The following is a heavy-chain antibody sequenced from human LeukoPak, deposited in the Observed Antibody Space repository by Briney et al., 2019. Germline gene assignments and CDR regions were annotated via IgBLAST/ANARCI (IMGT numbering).Heavy chain of an antibody. Sequence: TLRPSPAASGVTFTSDIINGVRHAPGKGLEWGSSISSTSSSTHHADSVKGRFTISRDNAKHSMYLQMNRLRAADTAVYYCARDGGIAVAATSYFDYWGQGTLVTVSS. CDR3: ARDGGIAVAATSYFDY. CDR1: GVTFTSDI. CDR2: ISSTSSST. J-gene: IGHJ4*02. V-gene: IGHV3-21*01. D-gene: IGHD6-19*01.